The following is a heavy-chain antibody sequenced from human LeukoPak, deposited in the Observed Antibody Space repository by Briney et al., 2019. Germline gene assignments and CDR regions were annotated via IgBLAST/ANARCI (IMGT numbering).Heavy chain of an antibody. Sequence: GSLRLSCTVSGFTVSSNSMSWVRQAPGKGLEWVSFIYSDNTHYSDSVKGRFTISRDNSKNTLYLQMNSLRAEDTAVYYCAKDLDYGDYVSPNWFDPWGQGTLVTVSS. D-gene: IGHD4-17*01. V-gene: IGHV3-53*01. J-gene: IGHJ5*02. CDR1: GFTVSSNS. CDR2: IYSDNT. CDR3: AKDLDYGDYVSPNWFDP.